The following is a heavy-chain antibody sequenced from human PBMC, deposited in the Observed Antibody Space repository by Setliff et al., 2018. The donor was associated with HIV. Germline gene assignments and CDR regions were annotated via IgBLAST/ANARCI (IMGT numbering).Heavy chain of an antibody. J-gene: IGHJ3*01. CDR1: GFTFSSHA. CDR3: TNKPESFNSFEV. CDR2: ISCDGAYK. V-gene: IGHV3-30*07. Sequence: GGSLRLSCAASGFTFSSHALHWVRQAPGKGLEWVAGISCDGAYKYYVGSVKGRFTISRDNAKNSLFLEMTNLRAEDTAFYYCTNKPESFNSFEVWGQGTVVTVSS.